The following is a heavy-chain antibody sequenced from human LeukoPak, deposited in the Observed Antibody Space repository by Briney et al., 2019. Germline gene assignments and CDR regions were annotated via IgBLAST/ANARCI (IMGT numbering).Heavy chain of an antibody. J-gene: IGHJ4*02. CDR3: ARESIAATQVDY. D-gene: IGHD6-6*01. Sequence: ASVKVSCKASGYTFTGNYMHWVRQAPGQGLEWMGWINPNSGGTNYAQKFQGRVTMTRDTSISTAYMELSRLRSDDTAVYYCARESIAATQVDYWGQGTLVTVSS. V-gene: IGHV1-2*02. CDR2: INPNSGGT. CDR1: GYTFTGNY.